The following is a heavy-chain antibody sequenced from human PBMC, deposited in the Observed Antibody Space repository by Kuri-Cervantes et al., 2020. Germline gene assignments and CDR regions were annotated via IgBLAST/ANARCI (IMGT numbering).Heavy chain of an antibody. D-gene: IGHD2-2*01. CDR1: GFTFSDYW. CDR2: INQDESDK. Sequence: GESLKISCVGSGFTFSDYWMDWVRQAPGKGLEWVANINQDESDKNYVDSVKGRFTISRDNAKNTLYLQMNSLRAEDTAVYYCASRGRVVVPAAPEYYYYYMDVWGKGTTVTVSS. J-gene: IGHJ6*03. CDR3: ASRGRVVVPAAPEYYYYYMDV. V-gene: IGHV3-7*01.